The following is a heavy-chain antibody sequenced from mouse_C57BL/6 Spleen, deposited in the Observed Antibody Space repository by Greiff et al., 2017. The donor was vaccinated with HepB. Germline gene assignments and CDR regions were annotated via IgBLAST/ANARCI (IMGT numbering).Heavy chain of an antibody. CDR3: ARCAYYSNIWYFDV. V-gene: IGHV1-52*01. D-gene: IGHD2-5*01. J-gene: IGHJ1*03. CDR2: IDPSDSET. CDR1: GYTFTSYW. Sequence: QVQLQQPGAELVRPGSSVKLSCKASGYTFTSYWMHWVKQRPIQGLEWIGNIDPSDSETHYNQKFKDKATLTVDKSSSTAYMQLSSLTSEDSAVYYGARCAYYSNIWYFDVWGTGTTVTVSS.